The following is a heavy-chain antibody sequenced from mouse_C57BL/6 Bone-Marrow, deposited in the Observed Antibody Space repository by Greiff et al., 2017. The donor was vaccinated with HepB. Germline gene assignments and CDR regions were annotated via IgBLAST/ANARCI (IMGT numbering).Heavy chain of an antibody. Sequence: VQLQQPGAELVMPGASVKLSCKASGYTFTSYWMHWVKQRPGQGLEWIGEIDPSDSYTNYNQKFKGKSTLTVDKSSSTAYMQLSSLTSEDSAVYYCARWAAQATARAMDYWGQGTSVTVSS. D-gene: IGHD3-2*02. CDR1: GYTFTSYW. CDR2: IDPSDSYT. CDR3: ARWAAQATARAMDY. J-gene: IGHJ4*01. V-gene: IGHV1-69*01.